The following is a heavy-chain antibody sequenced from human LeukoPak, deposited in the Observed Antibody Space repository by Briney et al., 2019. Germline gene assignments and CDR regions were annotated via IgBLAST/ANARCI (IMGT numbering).Heavy chain of an antibody. CDR3: ASGIAAAGTRFNYYYYMDV. Sequence: PGGSLRLSCAASGFTFSSYAMSWVRQAPGKGLEWVSAISGSGGSTYYADSVKGRFTISRDNSKNTLYLQMNSLRAEDTAVYYCASGIAAAGTRFNYYYYMDVWGKGTTVTVSS. D-gene: IGHD6-13*01. V-gene: IGHV3-23*01. CDR2: ISGSGGST. CDR1: GFTFSSYA. J-gene: IGHJ6*03.